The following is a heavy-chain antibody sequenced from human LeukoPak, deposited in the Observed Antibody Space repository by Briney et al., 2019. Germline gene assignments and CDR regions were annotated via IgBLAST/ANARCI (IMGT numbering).Heavy chain of an antibody. CDR2: ISTYNGNA. CDR3: AYSSAPDVFDI. Sequence: ASVKVSCKTSGYTFTYYGITWVRQAPGQGLEWTGWISTYNGNANYAQNLQGRVTMTTDTSTTTVYMELRSLRSDDTAVYYCAYSSAPDVFDIWGQGTMVTVSS. D-gene: IGHD6-19*01. J-gene: IGHJ3*02. CDR1: GYTFTYYG. V-gene: IGHV1-18*01.